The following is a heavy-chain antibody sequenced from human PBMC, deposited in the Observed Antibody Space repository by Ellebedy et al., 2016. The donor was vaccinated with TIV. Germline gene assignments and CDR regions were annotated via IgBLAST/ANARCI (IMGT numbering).Heavy chain of an antibody. CDR2: INAGNGNT. V-gene: IGHV1-3*01. CDR3: ARAGIGAYDI. Sequence: ASVKVSCKASGYTFTNYCMHWVRQAPGQRLEWMGWINAGNGNTKYSQKFQGRVTITRDTSASTAYMELSNLTSEDTAVFYCARAGIGAYDIWGQGTMITVSS. J-gene: IGHJ3*02. CDR1: GYTFTNYC. D-gene: IGHD2-15*01.